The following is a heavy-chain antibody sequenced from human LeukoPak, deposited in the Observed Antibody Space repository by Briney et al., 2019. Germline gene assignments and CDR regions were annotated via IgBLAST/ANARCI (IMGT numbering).Heavy chain of an antibody. CDR2: IYPGDSDT. Sequence: GESLKISCKGSGYSFTSYWIGWVRQMPGKGLEWMGIIYPGDSDTRYSPSFQGQVTISADKSISTAYLQWSSLKASDTAMYYCARLGVGATTFSWFDPWGQGTLVTVSS. D-gene: IGHD1-26*01. J-gene: IGHJ5*02. CDR3: ARLGVGATTFSWFDP. CDR1: GYSFTSYW. V-gene: IGHV5-51*01.